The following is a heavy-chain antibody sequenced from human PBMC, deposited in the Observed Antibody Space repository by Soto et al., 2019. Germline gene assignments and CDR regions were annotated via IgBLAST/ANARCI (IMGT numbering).Heavy chain of an antibody. CDR2: ISGSGDGT. J-gene: IGHJ6*02. V-gene: IGHV3-23*01. CDR1: GFTVSSHA. CDR3: TRSRRSILMVYGFGGMDV. D-gene: IGHD2-8*01. Sequence: GGSLRLSCAASGFTVSSHAMSWVRQAPWKGLEWVSSISGSGDGTYYGDSVKGRFTISRDSSSSTLYLEMKNLRGEDTAVYFCTRSRRSILMVYGFGGMDVWGQGTTVTVSS.